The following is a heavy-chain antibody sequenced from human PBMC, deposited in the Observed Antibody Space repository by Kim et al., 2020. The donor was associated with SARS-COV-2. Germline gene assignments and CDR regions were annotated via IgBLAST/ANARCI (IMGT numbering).Heavy chain of an antibody. V-gene: IGHV3-48*02. Sequence: GGSLRLSCAASGFTFSSYSMNWVRQAPGKGLEWVSYISSSSSTIYYADSVKGRFTISRDNAKNSLYLQMNSLRDEDTAVYYCAREDGPTYYYGSGSYGSYYYYGMDVWGQGTTVTVSS. CDR3: AREDGPTYYYGSGSYGSYYYYGMDV. D-gene: IGHD3-10*01. CDR2: ISSSSSTI. CDR1: GFTFSSYS. J-gene: IGHJ6*02.